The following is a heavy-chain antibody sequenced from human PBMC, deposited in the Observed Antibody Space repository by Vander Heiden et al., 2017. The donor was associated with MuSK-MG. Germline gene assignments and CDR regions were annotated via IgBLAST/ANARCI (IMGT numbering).Heavy chain of an antibody. CDR2: IGAYNGDT. D-gene: IGHD4-17*01. Sequence: QRQLVQSGAEVKKPGASVKVSCRASGYTFTNYGISWVRQAPGQGLEWMGWIGAYNGDTNYAQRLQGRVTMTTDTSTSTAYMDLRSLRSDDTAVYYCARDYHRLSDYGDYEDDFDIWGQGTMVIVSS. V-gene: IGHV1-18*01. CDR1: GYTFTNYG. J-gene: IGHJ3*02. CDR3: ARDYHRLSDYGDYEDDFDI.